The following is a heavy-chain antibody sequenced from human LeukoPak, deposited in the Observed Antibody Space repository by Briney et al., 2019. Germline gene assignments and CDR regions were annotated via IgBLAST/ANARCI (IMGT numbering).Heavy chain of an antibody. J-gene: IGHJ4*02. CDR2: INHSGST. Sequence: SETLSLTCAVYGGSLSGYYWSWIRQPPGKGLEWIGEINHSGSTNYNPSLKSRVTISVDTSKNQFSLKLSSVTAADTAVYYCARSLVRYGGNPCGYWGKGTLVTVSS. CDR3: ARSLVRYGGNPCGY. CDR1: GGSLSGYY. V-gene: IGHV4-34*01. D-gene: IGHD4-23*01.